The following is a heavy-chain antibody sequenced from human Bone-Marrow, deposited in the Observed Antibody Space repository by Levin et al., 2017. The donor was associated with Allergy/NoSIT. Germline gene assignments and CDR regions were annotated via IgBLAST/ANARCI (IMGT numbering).Heavy chain of an antibody. CDR3: ARVGGILGALDAFDI. CDR2: INWNGGST. J-gene: IGHJ3*02. Sequence: PGGSLRLSCAASGFTFDDYAMTWVRQAPGKGLEWVSYINWNGGSTTYADSVKGRFTISRDNAKNSLYLQMNSLRAEDTALYYCARVGGILGALDAFDIWGQGTMVTVSS. D-gene: IGHD1-26*01. V-gene: IGHV3-20*04. CDR1: GFTFDDYA.